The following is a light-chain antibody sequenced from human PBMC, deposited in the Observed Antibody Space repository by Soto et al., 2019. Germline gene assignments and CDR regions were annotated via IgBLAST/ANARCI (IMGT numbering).Light chain of an antibody. CDR2: EVN. CDR1: SNDVGGYNL. J-gene: IGLJ3*02. Sequence: QSVLTQPASVSGSPGQSITISCTGTSNDVGGYNLLSWFQQHPGKPPKLMICEVNKPPLGVSNRFSGSKSANTASLTISGLRGEDEADYYCCSDGGGSRPQWVFGGGTKLTVL. CDR3: CSDGGGSRPQWV. V-gene: IGLV2-23*02.